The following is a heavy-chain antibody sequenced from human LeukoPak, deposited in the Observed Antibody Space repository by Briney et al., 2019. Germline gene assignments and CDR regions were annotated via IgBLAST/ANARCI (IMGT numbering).Heavy chain of an antibody. CDR2: ISAYNRNA. D-gene: IGHD2-2*01. CDR3: ARPACSSTSCYLYFQY. V-gene: IGHV1-18*01. CDR1: GYTFTSYS. J-gene: IGHJ1*01. Sequence: ASVKVSCKASGYTFTSYSISWVRQAPGQGLEWMGWISAYNRNANYAQKFQGRITMTTETSTSTAYMELRTLTPDDTAMYYCARPACSSTSCYLYFQYWGQGTLVTVSS.